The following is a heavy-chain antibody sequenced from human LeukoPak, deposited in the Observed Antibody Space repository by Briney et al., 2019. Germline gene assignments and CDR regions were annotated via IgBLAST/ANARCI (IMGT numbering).Heavy chain of an antibody. Sequence: NPSETLSLTCTVSGGSISSYYWSWIRQPPGKGLEWIGYIYYSGSTNYNPSLKSRVTISVDTSKNQFSLKLSSVTAADTAVYYCARDTGVVVTPGAFDIWGQGTMVTVSS. CDR1: GGSISSYY. CDR3: ARDTGVVVTPGAFDI. CDR2: IYYSGST. D-gene: IGHD2-21*02. V-gene: IGHV4-59*01. J-gene: IGHJ3*02.